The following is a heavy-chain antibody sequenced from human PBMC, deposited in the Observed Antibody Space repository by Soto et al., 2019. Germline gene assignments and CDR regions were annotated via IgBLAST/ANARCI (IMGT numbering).Heavy chain of an antibody. V-gene: IGHV1-69*01. CDR2: IIPIFGTA. Sequence: QVQLVQSGAEVKKPGSSVKVSCKASGGTFSSYAISWVRQAPGQGLEWMGGIIPIFGTANYAQKFQGRVTITADESTSTAYMELCSLRSEDTAVYYCATTMLVVPAANYYYYGMDVWGQGTTVTVSS. CDR3: ATTMLVVPAANYYYYGMDV. J-gene: IGHJ6*02. CDR1: GGTFSSYA. D-gene: IGHD2-2*01.